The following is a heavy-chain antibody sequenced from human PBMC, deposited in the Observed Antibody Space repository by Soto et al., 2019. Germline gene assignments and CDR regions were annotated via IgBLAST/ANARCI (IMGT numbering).Heavy chain of an antibody. V-gene: IGHV4-59*01. CDR3: ARVSPLSPGGVAFDR. CDR2: IYDSGST. Sequence: PSETLSLTCTVSGGSISSYYWSWIRQPPGKGLEWIGYIYDSGSTNYNPSLKSRVTISVDTSKNQFSLKLTSVTAADTAVYYCARVSPLSPGGVAFDRWGQGTMVPVSS. D-gene: IGHD3-10*01. CDR1: GGSISSYY. J-gene: IGHJ3*02.